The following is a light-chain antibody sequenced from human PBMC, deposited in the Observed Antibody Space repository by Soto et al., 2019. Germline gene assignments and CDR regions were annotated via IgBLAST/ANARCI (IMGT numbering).Light chain of an antibody. CDR2: AAS. V-gene: IGKV1-39*01. Sequence: DIQMTQSPSSLSASVGDRVTITCRASQSISSYLNWYQQKPGKATKLLIYAASSLQSGVPSRFSGSGSGTDFTLTISSPQPQDFATYYCQQSYSTPPTFGQGTKLEIK. CDR3: QQSYSTPPT. CDR1: QSISSY. J-gene: IGKJ2*01.